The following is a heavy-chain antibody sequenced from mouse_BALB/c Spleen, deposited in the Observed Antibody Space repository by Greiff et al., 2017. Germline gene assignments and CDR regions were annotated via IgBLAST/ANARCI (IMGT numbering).Heavy chain of an antibody. CDR1: GFTFSSYG. CDR2: ISSGGSYT. V-gene: IGHV5-6*01. Sequence: VQLKESGGDLVKPGGSLKLSCAASGFTFSSYGMSWVRQTPDKRLEWVATISSGGSYTYYPDSVKGRFTISRDNAKNTLYLQMSSLKSEDTAMYYCARRGGNPYAMDDWGQGTSVTVSS. D-gene: IGHD2-1*01. CDR3: ARRGGNPYAMDD. J-gene: IGHJ4*01.